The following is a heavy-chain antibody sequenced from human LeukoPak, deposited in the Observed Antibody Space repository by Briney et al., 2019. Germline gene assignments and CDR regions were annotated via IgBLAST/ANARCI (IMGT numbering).Heavy chain of an antibody. CDR2: IYYSGST. CDR3: AKHAGHLRKGGGDY. V-gene: IGHV4-59*08. J-gene: IGHJ4*02. CDR1: GGSISSYY. Sequence: SETLSLTCTVSGGSISSYYWSWIRQPPGKGLEWIGYIYYSGSTNYNPSLKSRVTISVDTSKNQFSLKLSSVTAADTAVYYCAKHAGHLRKGGGDYWGQGTLVTVSS. D-gene: IGHD2-21*01.